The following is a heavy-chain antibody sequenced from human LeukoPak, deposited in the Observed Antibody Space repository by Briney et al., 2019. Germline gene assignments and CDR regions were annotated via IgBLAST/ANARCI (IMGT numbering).Heavy chain of an antibody. CDR3: PRQDRPFYGGSIDY. Sequence: GESLKISCKGSGYSFTSYWIGWVRQMPGEGLEWVGIIYPGDSDTRYSASFQGQVTISADKPIPTAYPQWSSLKASDTAMYYCPRQDRPFYGGSIDYWGQGTLVTVSS. CDR2: IYPGDSDT. CDR1: GYSFTSYW. J-gene: IGHJ4*02. D-gene: IGHD4-23*01. V-gene: IGHV5-51*01.